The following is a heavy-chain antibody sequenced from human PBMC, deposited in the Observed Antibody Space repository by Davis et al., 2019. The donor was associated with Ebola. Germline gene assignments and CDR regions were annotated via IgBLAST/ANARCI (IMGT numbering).Heavy chain of an antibody. V-gene: IGHV3-9*01. D-gene: IGHD5-24*01. J-gene: IGHJ2*01. CDR2: ISWNSGTK. CDR3: ARVAAWPPYFDL. CDR1: GFSFDDYA. Sequence: PGGSLRLSCEVSGFSFDDYAMHWVRQAPGKGLEWVSGISWNSGTKGSADSVTGRFTISRDNANNSLYLQMESLKTEDTALYYCARVAAWPPYFDLWGRGTLVTVSS.